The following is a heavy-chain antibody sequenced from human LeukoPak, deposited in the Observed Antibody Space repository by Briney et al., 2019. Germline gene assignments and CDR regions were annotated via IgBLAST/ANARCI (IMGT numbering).Heavy chain of an antibody. CDR2: IILIFGTA. CDR1: GGTFSSYA. D-gene: IGHD1-26*01. CDR3: APRELRANWFDP. J-gene: IGHJ5*02. V-gene: IGHV1-69*01. Sequence: ASVKVSCKASGGTFSSYAISWVRQAPGQGLEWMGGIILIFGTANYAQKFQGRVTITADESTSTAYMELSSLRSEDTAVYYCAPRELRANWFDPWGQGTLVTVSS.